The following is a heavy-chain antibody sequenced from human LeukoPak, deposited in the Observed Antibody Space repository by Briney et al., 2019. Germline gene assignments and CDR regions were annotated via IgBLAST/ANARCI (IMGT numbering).Heavy chain of an antibody. CDR1: GYTFTGYY. Sequence: ASVKVSCKASGYTFTGYYMHWVRQAPGQGLEWMGWNNPNSGGTNFAQKFQGRVTMTRDTSISTAYMELSRLRSDDTAVYYCARPYSSGWTTGYWGQGTLVTVSS. CDR3: ARPYSSGWTTGY. J-gene: IGHJ4*02. D-gene: IGHD6-19*01. V-gene: IGHV1-2*02. CDR2: NNPNSGGT.